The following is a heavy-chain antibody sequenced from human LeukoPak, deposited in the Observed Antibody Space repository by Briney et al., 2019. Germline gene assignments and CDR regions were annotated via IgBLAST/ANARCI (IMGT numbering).Heavy chain of an antibody. CDR1: GGTFSSYA. CDR2: IIPIFGTA. J-gene: IGHJ4*02. Sequence: GASVKVSCKASGGTFSSYAISWVRQAPGQGLEWMGGIIPIFGTANYAQKFQGRVTITADESTSTAYMELRSLGSDDTAVYYCVRVKSNNWWGNFDYWGQGTLVTVSS. D-gene: IGHD1-20*01. CDR3: VRVKSNNWWGNFDY. V-gene: IGHV1-69*01.